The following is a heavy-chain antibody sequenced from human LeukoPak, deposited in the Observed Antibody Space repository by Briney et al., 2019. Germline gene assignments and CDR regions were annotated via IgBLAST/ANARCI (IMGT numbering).Heavy chain of an antibody. J-gene: IGHJ4*02. CDR2: IRYDTAYR. V-gene: IGHV3-30*02. CDR1: GFTFRGYG. CDR3: AKDSGYGAFDN. D-gene: IGHD3-9*01. Sequence: PGGSLRLSCIASGFTFRGYGMHWVRQAPGRGLKWVAFIRYDTAYRYYEDSVKGRFTISKDNSKNTLSLEMNSLRLEDTAVYYCAKDSGYGAFDNWGQGTLVTVSS.